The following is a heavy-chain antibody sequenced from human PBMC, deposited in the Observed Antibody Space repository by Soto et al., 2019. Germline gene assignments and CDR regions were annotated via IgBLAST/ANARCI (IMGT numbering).Heavy chain of an antibody. Sequence: PGGSLRLSCAASEFTVSNNYMSWVRQAPGKGLEWVSLIYSGGSTYYADSVKGRFTISRDNSKNTLYLQMNSLRAEDTAVYYCAKGLSKRDMDVWRKGTTVTVSS. CDR1: EFTVSNNY. CDR2: IYSGGST. V-gene: IGHV3-66*01. CDR3: AKGLSKRDMDV. D-gene: IGHD6-25*01. J-gene: IGHJ6*03.